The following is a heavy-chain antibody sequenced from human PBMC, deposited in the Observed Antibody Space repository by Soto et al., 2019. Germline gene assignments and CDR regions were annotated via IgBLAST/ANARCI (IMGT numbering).Heavy chain of an antibody. V-gene: IGHV1-8*01. CDR2: MNPGSGDT. CDR1: GYSFTNND. D-gene: IGHD3-16*01. CDR3: ARLETFGSLNCFAP. Sequence: ASVKVSCKASGYSFTNNDVTWVRQATGQGLEWMGWMNPGSGDTGYAQKFQGRVTMTRDISIATAYMELSSLRSDDTAIYYCARLETFGSLNCFAPWGQGPRVTVSS. J-gene: IGHJ5*02.